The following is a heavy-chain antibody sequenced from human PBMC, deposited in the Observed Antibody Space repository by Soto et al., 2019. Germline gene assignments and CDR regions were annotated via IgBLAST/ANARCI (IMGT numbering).Heavy chain of an antibody. V-gene: IGHV3-74*01. D-gene: IGHD6-25*01. CDR3: AGGGRIVAAASVD. CDR1: GLIFSNYW. Sequence: EVQLVESGGDLVQPGGSLRLSCAVSGLIFSNYWMHWVRQAPGKGLVWVSRINSDGSSTDYADSVKGRFTISRDNAKYTLYLQMNSLRAEDTAVYYCAGGGRIVAAASVDWGQGTLVTVSS. CDR2: INSDGSST. J-gene: IGHJ4*02.